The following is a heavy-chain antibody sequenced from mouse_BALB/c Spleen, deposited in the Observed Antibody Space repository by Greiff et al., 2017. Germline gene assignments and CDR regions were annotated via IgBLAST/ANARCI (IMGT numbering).Heavy chain of an antibody. D-gene: IGHD2-1*01. CDR2: INPGSGGT. CDR1: GYAFTNYW. Sequence: QVQLQQSGAELVRPGPSVKLSCKASGYAFTNYWIEWVKQRPGQGLEWIGVINPGSGGTNYNEKFKGKATLTADKSSSTAYMQLSSLTSDDSAVYYCTYGNYFDYWGQGTTLTVSS. J-gene: IGHJ2*01. CDR3: TYGNYFDY. V-gene: IGHV1-54*01.